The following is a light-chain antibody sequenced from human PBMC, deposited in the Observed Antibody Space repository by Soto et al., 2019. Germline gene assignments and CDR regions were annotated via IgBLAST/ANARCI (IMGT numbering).Light chain of an antibody. J-gene: IGKJ1*01. CDR3: QQYNNWPWT. Sequence: EIVMTQAPATLSVSPGKRATLSCRASQSVSSNLAWYQQKPGQAPRLLIYGASTRATGIPARFSGSGSGTEFTLTISSLQSEDFAVYYCQQYNNWPWTFGQGTKVDIK. V-gene: IGKV3-15*01. CDR1: QSVSSN. CDR2: GAS.